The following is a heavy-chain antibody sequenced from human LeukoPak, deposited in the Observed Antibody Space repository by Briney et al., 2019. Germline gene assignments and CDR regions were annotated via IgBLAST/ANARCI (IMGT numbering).Heavy chain of an antibody. CDR1: GGSITSDY. J-gene: IGHJ4*02. CDR2: IENSGRT. V-gene: IGHV4-59*01. D-gene: IGHD4-23*01. CDR3: ARGRYGGYFDC. Sequence: SETLSLTCTVSGGSITSDYWSWIRQPPGKGLEWIGYIENSGRTEYSPSLMSRITISVDTSKIQFSLMLSPVTAADTAVYYCARGRYGGYFDCWGQGTLVTVSS.